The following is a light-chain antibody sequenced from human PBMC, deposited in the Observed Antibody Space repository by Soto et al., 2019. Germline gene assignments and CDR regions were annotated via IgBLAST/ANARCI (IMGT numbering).Light chain of an antibody. CDR1: QGISSY. V-gene: IGKV1-39*01. CDR3: QQSYSTPWT. CDR2: AAS. J-gene: IGKJ1*01. Sequence: DIQMTQSPSSLSASVGDRVTITCRASQGISSYLNWYQQKPGKVPRLLIYAASSLQSGVPSRFSGSGSGTDFTLTISSLQPEDFATYYCQQSYSTPWTFGQGTKVEIK.